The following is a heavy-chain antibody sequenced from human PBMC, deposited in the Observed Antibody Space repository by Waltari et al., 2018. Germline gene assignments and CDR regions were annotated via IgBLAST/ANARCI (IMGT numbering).Heavy chain of an antibody. D-gene: IGHD6-19*01. V-gene: IGHV1-8*02. CDR2: MNPNSGNT. Sequence: QVQLVQSGAEVKKPGASVKVSCKASGYTFTSYDINWVRQATGQGLEWMGWMNPNSGNTGYAQKFQGRITMTRDTSISTAYIELSRLRSDDTAVYYCARDRLAVAADYWGQGTLVTVSS. CDR3: ARDRLAVAADY. J-gene: IGHJ4*02. CDR1: GYTFTSYD.